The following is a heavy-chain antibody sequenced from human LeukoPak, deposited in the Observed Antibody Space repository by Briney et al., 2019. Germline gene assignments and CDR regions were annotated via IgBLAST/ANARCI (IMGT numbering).Heavy chain of an antibody. CDR2: IIPIFGTA. V-gene: IGHV1-69*13. D-gene: IGHD5-18*01. J-gene: IGHJ4*02. Sequence: ASVKVSCKASGYTFTSYGINWVRQAPGQGLEWMGGIIPIFGTANYAQKFQGRVTITADESTSTAYMELSSLRSEDTAVYYCARDSYGYDYWGQGTLVTVSS. CDR1: GYTFTSYG. CDR3: ARDSYGYDY.